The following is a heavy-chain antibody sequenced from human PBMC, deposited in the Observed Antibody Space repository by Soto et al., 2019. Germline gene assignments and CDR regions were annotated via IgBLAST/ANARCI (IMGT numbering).Heavy chain of an antibody. D-gene: IGHD6-19*01. Sequence: PSETLSLTCTVSGGSISSYYWSWIRQPPGKGLEWIGYIYYSGSTNYNPSLKSRVTISVDTSKNQFSLELSSVTAADTAVYYCARHADSSGWYGYYYGMGVWGQGATVTVSS. CDR1: GGSISSYY. J-gene: IGHJ6*02. CDR2: IYYSGST. V-gene: IGHV4-59*08. CDR3: ARHADSSGWYGYYYGMGV.